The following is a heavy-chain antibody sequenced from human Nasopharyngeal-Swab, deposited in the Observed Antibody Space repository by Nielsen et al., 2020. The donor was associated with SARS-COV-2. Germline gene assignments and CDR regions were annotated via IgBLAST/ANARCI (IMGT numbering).Heavy chain of an antibody. Sequence: SVNVSCKASGGTFSSYAISWVRQAPGQGLEWMGGIIPIFGTANYAQKFQGRVTITADESTSTAYMELSSLRSEDTAVYYCAREDIVVVPAAKDHYYYYYGMDVWGQGTTVTVSS. CDR1: GGTFSSYA. CDR2: IIPIFGTA. D-gene: IGHD2-2*01. CDR3: AREDIVVVPAAKDHYYYYYGMDV. V-gene: IGHV1-69*13. J-gene: IGHJ6*02.